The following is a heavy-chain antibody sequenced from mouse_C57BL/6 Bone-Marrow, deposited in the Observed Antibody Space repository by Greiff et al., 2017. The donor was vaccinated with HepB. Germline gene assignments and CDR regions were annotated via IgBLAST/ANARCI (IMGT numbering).Heavy chain of an antibody. CDR2: IHPNSGST. CDR1: GYTFTSYW. D-gene: IGHD1-1*01. J-gene: IGHJ4*01. Sequence: QVQLQQPGAELVKPGASVKLSCKASGYTFTSYWMHWVKQRPGQGLEWIGMIHPNSGSTNYNEKFKSKATLTVDKSSSTAYMQLSSLTSEDSAVYYCAGWHYYGSDYAMDYWGQGTSVTVSS. CDR3: AGWHYYGSDYAMDY. V-gene: IGHV1-64*01.